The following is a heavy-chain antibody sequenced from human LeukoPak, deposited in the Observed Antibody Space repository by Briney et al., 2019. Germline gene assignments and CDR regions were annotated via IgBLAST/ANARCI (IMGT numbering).Heavy chain of an antibody. D-gene: IGHD6-25*01. CDR3: ARERYSSGIYWFDP. J-gene: IGHJ5*02. Sequence: SETLSLTCTVSGGSISGSISSYYWNWIRQPPGKGLEWIGYIYYSGSTNYNPSLKSRVTISVDTSKNQFSLKLSSVTAADTAVYYCARERYSSGIYWFDPWGQGTLVTVSS. CDR2: IYYSGST. V-gene: IGHV4-61*01. CDR1: GGSISGSISSYY.